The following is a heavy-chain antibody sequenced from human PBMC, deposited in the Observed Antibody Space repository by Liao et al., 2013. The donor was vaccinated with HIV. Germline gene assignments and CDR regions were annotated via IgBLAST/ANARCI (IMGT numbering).Heavy chain of an antibody. V-gene: IGHV4-34*01. J-gene: IGHJ6*03. Sequence: QVQLQQWGAGLLKSSETLSLTCAVYGESFSTYYWTWIRQPPGKGLEWIGEINHSGSTNYSPSLNSRVTMSVDTSKNQFSLKLRSVTAADTAVYYCARGGRRDSYSRSDFYYYMDVWGKGTTVTVSS. CDR2: INHSGST. CDR1: GESFSTYY. CDR3: ARGGRRDSYSRSDFYYYMDV. D-gene: IGHD2-21*02.